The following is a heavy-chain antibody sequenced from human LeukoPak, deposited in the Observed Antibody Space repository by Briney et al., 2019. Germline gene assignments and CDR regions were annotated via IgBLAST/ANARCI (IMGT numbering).Heavy chain of an antibody. V-gene: IGHV1-69*02. CDR1: GGTFSSYT. Sequence: SVKVSCKASGGTFSSYTISWVRQAPGQGLEWMGRIIPILGIANYAQKFQGRVTITADKSTSTAYMELSSLRSEDTAVYYCARRVRYDSSGYDFDYWGQGTLVTVSS. J-gene: IGHJ4*02. CDR2: IIPILGIA. D-gene: IGHD3-22*01. CDR3: ARRVRYDSSGYDFDY.